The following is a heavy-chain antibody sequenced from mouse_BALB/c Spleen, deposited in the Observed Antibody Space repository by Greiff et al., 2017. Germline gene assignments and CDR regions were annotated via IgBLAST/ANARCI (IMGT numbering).Heavy chain of an antibody. D-gene: IGHD2-1*01. CDR2: INPYNGGT. Sequence: VQLQQSGPELVKPGASMKISCKASGYSFTGYTMNWVKQSHGKNLEWIGLINPYNGGTSYNQKFKGKATLTVDKSSSTAYMELLSLTSEDSAVYYCAIRDYGNYVYAMDYWGQGTSVTVSS. CDR3: AIRDYGNYVYAMDY. V-gene: IGHV1-26*01. CDR1: GYSFTGYT. J-gene: IGHJ4*01.